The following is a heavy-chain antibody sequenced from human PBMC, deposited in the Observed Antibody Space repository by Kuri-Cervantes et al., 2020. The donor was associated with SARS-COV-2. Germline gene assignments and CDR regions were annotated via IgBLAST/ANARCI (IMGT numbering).Heavy chain of an antibody. V-gene: IGHV3-33*08. J-gene: IGHJ3*02. D-gene: IGHD2-21*01. CDR1: GFTFMSYG. CDR3: ARGSIVVVISNLDI. Sequence: GESLKISCAASGFTFMSYGMHWVRQAPGKGLEWVAVIWYDGSNKYYADSVKGRFTISRDNSKNTLYLQMGSLRAEDMAVYYCARGSIVVVISNLDIWGQGTMVTVSS. CDR2: IWYDGSNK.